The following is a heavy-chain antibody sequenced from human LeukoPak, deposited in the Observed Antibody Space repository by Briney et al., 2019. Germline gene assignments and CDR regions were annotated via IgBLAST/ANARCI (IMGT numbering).Heavy chain of an antibody. CDR3: AIGLYYDSSGYYSYYFDY. J-gene: IGHJ4*02. D-gene: IGHD3-22*01. V-gene: IGHV1-69*13. CDR1: GGTFSSYA. Sequence: GASVKVSCKASGGTFSSYAISWVRQAPGQGLEWMGGIIPIFGTANYAQKFQGRVTITADESTSTAYMELSSLRSEDTAVYYCAIGLYYDSSGYYSYYFDYWGQGTLVTVSS. CDR2: IIPIFGTA.